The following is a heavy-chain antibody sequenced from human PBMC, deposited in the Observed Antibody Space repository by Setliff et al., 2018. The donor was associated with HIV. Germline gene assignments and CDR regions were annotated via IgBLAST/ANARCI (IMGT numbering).Heavy chain of an antibody. D-gene: IGHD3-3*01. CDR1: GYTFSGYH. V-gene: IGHV1-2*06. CDR2: INPDSGDT. J-gene: IGHJ4*01. Sequence: VKVSCKASGYTFSGYHMYWVRQAPGQGLEWMGRINPDSGDTKYTQKFEGRFTMTSDTSISTVYMELSSLRSDDAAVYYCARALRIIGVIRYWGHGTLVTVSS. CDR3: ARALRIIGVIRY.